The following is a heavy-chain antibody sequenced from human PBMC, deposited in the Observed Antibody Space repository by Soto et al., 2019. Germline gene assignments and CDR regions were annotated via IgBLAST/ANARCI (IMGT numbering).Heavy chain of an antibody. CDR3: AGDQYYDFWSGYYRGAFDI. J-gene: IGHJ3*02. CDR1: GFTFTSSA. D-gene: IGHD3-3*01. Sequence: ASVKVSCKASGFTFTSSAVQWVRQARGQRLEWIGWIVVGSGNTNYAQKFQERVTITRDMSTSTAYMELSSLRSEDTAVYYCAGDQYYDFWSGYYRGAFDIWGQGTMVTVSS. V-gene: IGHV1-58*01. CDR2: IVVGSGNT.